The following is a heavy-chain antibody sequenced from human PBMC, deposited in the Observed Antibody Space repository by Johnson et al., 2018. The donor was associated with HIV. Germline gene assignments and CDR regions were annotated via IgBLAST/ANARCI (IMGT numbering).Heavy chain of an antibody. CDR2: ISWDGGST. D-gene: IGHD3-10*01. CDR3: AKDREYYGSVSFYAFDI. J-gene: IGHJ3*02. V-gene: IGHV3-43D*03. Sequence: VQLVESGGVVVQPGGSLRLSCAASGFTFDDYAMHWVRQAPGKGLEWVSLISWDGGSTYYADSVQGRFTISRDNNKNYLYLQMNSLRADETAVSYCAKDREYYGSVSFYAFDIWGQGTMVTVSS. CDR1: GFTFDDYA.